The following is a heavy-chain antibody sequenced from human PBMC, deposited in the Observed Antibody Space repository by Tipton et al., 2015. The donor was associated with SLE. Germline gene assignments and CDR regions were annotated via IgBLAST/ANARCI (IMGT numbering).Heavy chain of an antibody. CDR3: ARAGAAAALDY. CDR2: IYYSGST. D-gene: IGHD6-13*01. Sequence: TLSLTCAVYGGSFSGYYWSWIRQPPGKGLEWIGYIYYSGSTNYNPSLKSRVTISVDTSKNQFSLKLSSVTAADTAVYYCARAGAAAALDYWGQGTLVTVSS. J-gene: IGHJ4*02. CDR1: GGSFSGYY. V-gene: IGHV4-59*12.